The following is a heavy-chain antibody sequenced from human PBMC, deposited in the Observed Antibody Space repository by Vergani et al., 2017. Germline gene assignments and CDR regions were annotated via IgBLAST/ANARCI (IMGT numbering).Heavy chain of an antibody. V-gene: IGHV3-21*01. D-gene: IGHD2-2*01. CDR3: ARDHGGGIVVVPAATHSSWYFDL. J-gene: IGHJ2*01. CDR1: GFTFSSYS. Sequence: EVQLVESGGGLVKPGGSLRLSCAASGFTFSSYSMNWVRQAPGKGLEWVSSISSSSSYIYYADSVKGRFTISRDNAKNSLYLQMNSLRAEDTAVYYCARDHGGGIVVVPAATHSSWYFDLWGRGTLVTVSS. CDR2: ISSSSSYI.